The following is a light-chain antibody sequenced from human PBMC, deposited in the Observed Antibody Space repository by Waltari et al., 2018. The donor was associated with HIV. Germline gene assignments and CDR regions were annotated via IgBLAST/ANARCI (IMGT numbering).Light chain of an antibody. V-gene: IGKV3-15*01. CDR3: QHYDNLSRT. CDR1: QKVGNN. Sequence: EVVLTQAPAALSVFPGRRGTVSCTTSQKVGNNVAWYQKNSGQSPRVLIYGAATRATGVPGRFGGSGSGTEFNLTICSLQADDSAVYDCQHYDNLSRTFGPGTTVEIK. J-gene: IGKJ1*01. CDR2: GAA.